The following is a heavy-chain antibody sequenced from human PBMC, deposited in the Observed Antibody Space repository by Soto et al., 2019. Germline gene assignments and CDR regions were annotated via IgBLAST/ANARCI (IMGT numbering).Heavy chain of an antibody. CDR1: GFTFSSHW. V-gene: IGHV3-7*05. J-gene: IGHJ6*02. Sequence: GGSLRLSCAASGFTFSSHWMTWVRQAPGKGLEWVANVKQDGSDKYYVDSVKGRFTISRDNAKDSLSLQMNSLRAEDTALYYCARVIGVVISGHYYYAMDVLGQGTTVTVSS. CDR3: ARVIGVVISGHYYYAMDV. CDR2: VKQDGSDK. D-gene: IGHD3-3*01.